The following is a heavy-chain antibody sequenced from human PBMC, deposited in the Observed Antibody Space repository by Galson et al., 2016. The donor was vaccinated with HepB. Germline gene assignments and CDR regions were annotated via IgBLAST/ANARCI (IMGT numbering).Heavy chain of an antibody. D-gene: IGHD4-17*01. J-gene: IGHJ2*01. V-gene: IGHV2-5*01. CDR3: AHSLYGDYSGGWYFDV. CDR1: GFSLRTSGGG. Sequence: PALVKPTQTLTLTCTFSGFSLRTSGGGVGWIRQPPGKALVWLALIYWNDDMRYSPSLKSRLTVTKDTPKNQVVLTITNVDPVDTGTYFCAHSLYGDYSGGWYFDVWGRGTLVTVSS. CDR2: IYWNDDM.